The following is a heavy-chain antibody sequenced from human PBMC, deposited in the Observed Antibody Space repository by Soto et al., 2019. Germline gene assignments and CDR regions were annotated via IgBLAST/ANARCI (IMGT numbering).Heavy chain of an antibody. J-gene: IGHJ6*02. V-gene: IGHV4-34*01. CDR2: LEQSGGT. CDR1: GDSLRGQS. CDR3: AREDSYGWSGESLDV. D-gene: IGHD6-19*01. Sequence: QVQLQQWGAGLLKASETLSLTCAVVGDSLRGQSWNWIRQSPGKGLEWIGELEQSGGTNYNPSLKSRAIISEDTSKNQFSLTLTSVTAADTAVYYCAREDSYGWSGESLDVGGQGTTVTVSS.